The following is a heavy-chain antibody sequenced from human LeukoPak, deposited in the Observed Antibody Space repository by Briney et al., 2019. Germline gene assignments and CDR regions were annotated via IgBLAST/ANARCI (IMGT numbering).Heavy chain of an antibody. D-gene: IGHD3-9*01. CDR3: ARGYYDILTGYLLNKDAFDI. J-gene: IGHJ3*02. V-gene: IGHV1-18*01. CDR1: GYTFTSYG. CDR2: ISAYNGNT. Sequence: GASVKVSCKASGYTFTSYGISWVRQAPGQGLELMGWISAYNGNTNYAQKLQGRVTMTTDTSTSTAYMELRSLRSDDTAVYYCARGYYDILTGYLLNKDAFDIWGQGTMVTVSS.